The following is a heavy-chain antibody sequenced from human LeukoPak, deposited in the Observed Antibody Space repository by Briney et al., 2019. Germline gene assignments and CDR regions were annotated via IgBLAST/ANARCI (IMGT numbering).Heavy chain of an antibody. Sequence: PAETLTLTCTVSGGSISSGGYYWSWMRQHPGKGLEWIGYSYYSGSTYYNPSLKSRVTISVDTSKNQFSLKLSSVTAADTAVYYCARRVAQWLAREDAFDIWGQGTMVTVSS. V-gene: IGHV4-31*03. D-gene: IGHD6-19*01. CDR1: GGSISSGGYY. J-gene: IGHJ3*02. CDR3: ARRVAQWLAREDAFDI. CDR2: SYYSGST.